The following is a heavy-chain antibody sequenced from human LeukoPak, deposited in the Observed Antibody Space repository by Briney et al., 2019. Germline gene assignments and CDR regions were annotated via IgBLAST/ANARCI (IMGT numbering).Heavy chain of an antibody. CDR1: GFAFSNFA. CDR2: IGSSSSYI. D-gene: IGHD3-3*01. Sequence: PGRSLRLSCAASGFAFSNFAMHWVRQAPGKGLEWVSSIGSSSSYIYYADSVKGRFTISRDNAKNSLYLQMNSLRAEDTAVYYCARERGRFLEWLSYGEFDYWGQGTLVTVSS. CDR3: ARERGRFLEWLSYGEFDY. J-gene: IGHJ4*02. V-gene: IGHV3-21*01.